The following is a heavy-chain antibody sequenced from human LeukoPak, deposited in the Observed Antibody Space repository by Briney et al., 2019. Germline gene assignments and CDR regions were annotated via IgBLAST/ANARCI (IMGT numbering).Heavy chain of an antibody. CDR1: GYTFTSYY. V-gene: IGHV1-46*01. Sequence: ASVKVSCKASGYTFTSYYMHWVRQAPGQGLEWMGIINPSGGSTSYAQKFQGRVTITADKSTSTAYMELSSLRSEDTAVYYCARDDVDTAMAWRYWGQGTLVTVSS. CDR2: INPSGGST. CDR3: ARDDVDTAMAWRY. D-gene: IGHD5-18*01. J-gene: IGHJ4*02.